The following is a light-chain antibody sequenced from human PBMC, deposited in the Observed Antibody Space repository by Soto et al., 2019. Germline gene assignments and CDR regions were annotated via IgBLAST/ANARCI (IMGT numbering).Light chain of an antibody. CDR2: DAS. CDR1: QIISNH. CDR3: QQYHKWPLT. Sequence: EIVLTQSPATLSLSPGERATLSCRASQIISNHLDWYQQKPGQAPRLLIYDASTRATGITARFSGSGSGTEFTLTISSLQSEDFAVYYCQQYHKWPLTFGGGTKVETK. V-gene: IGKV3-15*01. J-gene: IGKJ4*01.